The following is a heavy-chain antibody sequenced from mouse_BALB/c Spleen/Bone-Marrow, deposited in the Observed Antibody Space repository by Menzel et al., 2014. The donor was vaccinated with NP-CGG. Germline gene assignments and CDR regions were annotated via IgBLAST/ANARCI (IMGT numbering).Heavy chain of an antibody. CDR2: ISFDGSN. J-gene: IGHJ2*01. Sequence: DVHLVESGPGPVKPSQSLSLTCSVTGYSITSGYFWNWIQQFPGNKLEWMGYISFDGSNNYNPSLKNRISITRDTSKNQFFLKLSSVTTEDSSTYYCARTYYRYGAYYFDCWGQGTTLTVSS. V-gene: IGHV3-6*02. D-gene: IGHD2-14*01. CDR1: GYSITSGYF. CDR3: ARTYYRYGAYYFDC.